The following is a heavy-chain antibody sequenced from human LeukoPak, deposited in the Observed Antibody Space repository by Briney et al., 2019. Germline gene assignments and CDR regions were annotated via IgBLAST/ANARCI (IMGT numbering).Heavy chain of an antibody. Sequence: SQTLSLTCAISGDSVSSNSAAWNWIRQSPSRGLEWLGRTYYRSKWYNDYAVSVKSRITINPDTSKSQFSLQLNSVTPEDTAVYYCARDSPKRIAAAGTNYYYYGMDVWGQGTTVTVSS. CDR2: TYYRSKWYN. CDR1: GDSVSSNSAA. J-gene: IGHJ6*02. CDR3: ARDSPKRIAAAGTNYYYYGMDV. V-gene: IGHV6-1*01. D-gene: IGHD6-13*01.